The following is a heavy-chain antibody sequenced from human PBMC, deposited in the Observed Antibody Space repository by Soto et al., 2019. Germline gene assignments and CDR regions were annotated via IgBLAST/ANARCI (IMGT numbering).Heavy chain of an antibody. D-gene: IGHD2-15*01. CDR3: AKDSGSAHPGGVYYYGMDV. CDR2: ISWNSGSI. J-gene: IGHJ6*02. Sequence: SLRLSCAASGFTFDDYAMHWVRQAPGKGLEWVSGISWNSGSIGYADSVKGRFTISRDNAKNSLYLQMNSLRAEDTALYYCAKDSGSAHPGGVYYYGMDVWGQGTTVTVSS. V-gene: IGHV3-9*01. CDR1: GFTFDDYA.